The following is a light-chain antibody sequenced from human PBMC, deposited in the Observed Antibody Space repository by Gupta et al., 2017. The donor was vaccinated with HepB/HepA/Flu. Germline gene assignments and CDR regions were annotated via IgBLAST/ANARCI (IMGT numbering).Light chain of an antibody. CDR2: DAS. CDR1: QSVSSY. CDR3: QQRSNWPPGFT. Sequence: EIVLTQSQATLSLSPGERATLSCRASQSVSSYLAWYQQKPGQAPRLLIYDASNRATGIPARFSGSGSGTDFTPTISSLEPEDFAVYYCQQRSNWPPGFTFGPGTKVDIK. V-gene: IGKV3-11*01. J-gene: IGKJ3*01.